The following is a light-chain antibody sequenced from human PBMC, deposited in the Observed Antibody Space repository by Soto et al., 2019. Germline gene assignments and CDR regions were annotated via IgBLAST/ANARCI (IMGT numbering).Light chain of an antibody. CDR3: SSYTSSSNV. J-gene: IGLJ1*01. CDR1: SSDIGAYNY. V-gene: IGLV2-14*01. CDR2: EVS. Sequence: QSVLTQPASVSGSPGQSITISCTGTSSDIGAYNYVSWYQQYPGKAPKLMIFEVSNWPSGVSNRFSGSKSGNTASLTISGLQAEDEADYSCSSYTSSSNVFGTGTKLTVL.